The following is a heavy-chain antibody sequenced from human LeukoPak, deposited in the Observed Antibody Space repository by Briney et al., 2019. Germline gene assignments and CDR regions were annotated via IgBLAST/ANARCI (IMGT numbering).Heavy chain of an antibody. CDR1: GYTFTTYA. V-gene: IGHV1-3*01. CDR3: ARVPYYYDNNWFDP. Sequence: VSVKVSCKASGYTFTTYAIHWVRQAPGQRLEWMGWINVGNANTKYSQKLQGRVTITRDTSASTAYMELSTLRSEDTAVYYCARVPYYYDNNWFDPWGQGTLVTVSS. D-gene: IGHD3-22*01. CDR2: INVGNANT. J-gene: IGHJ5*02.